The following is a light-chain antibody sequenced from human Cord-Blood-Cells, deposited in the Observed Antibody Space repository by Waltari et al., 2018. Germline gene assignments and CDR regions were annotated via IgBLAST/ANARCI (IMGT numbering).Light chain of an antibody. CDR2: AGS. Sequence: EIVLTQSPATLSLSPGERATLSCRASQSVSSYLAWYQQKPGQAPRLLIHAGSNRATGIPARYSGSGSGTDFTLTISSRGPEDFSVYYCQRRSNWPPVTFGQGTRLEIK. V-gene: IGKV3-11*01. J-gene: IGKJ5*01. CDR3: QRRSNWPPVT. CDR1: QSVSSY.